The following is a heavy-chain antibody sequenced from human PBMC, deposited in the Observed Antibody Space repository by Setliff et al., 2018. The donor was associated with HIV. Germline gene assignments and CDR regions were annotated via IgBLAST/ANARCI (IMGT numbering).Heavy chain of an antibody. J-gene: IGHJ3*02. CDR1: GYTFTGYY. CDR3: ARPSSPDCGGDCYPDAFDI. Sequence: ASVKVSCKASGYTFTGYYMHWVRQAPGQGLEWMGWINPNSGGTNYAQKFQGWVTVTRDTSISTAYMELSRLRSDDTAMYYCARPSSPDCGGDCYPDAFDIWGQGTMVTVSS. V-gene: IGHV1-2*04. CDR2: INPNSGGT. D-gene: IGHD2-21*01.